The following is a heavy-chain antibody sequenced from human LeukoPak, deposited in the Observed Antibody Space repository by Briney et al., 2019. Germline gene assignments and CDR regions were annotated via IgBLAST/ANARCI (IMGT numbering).Heavy chain of an antibody. CDR2: ISYDGSNK. J-gene: IGHJ4*02. V-gene: IGHV3-30-3*01. CDR1: GFTFSSYA. D-gene: IGHD2-2*01. CDR3: ARGENKIVVVPAAINY. Sequence: GGSLRLSCAASGFTFSSYAMHWVRQAPGKGLEGVAVISYDGSNKYYADSVKGRFTISRDNSKNTLYLQMNSLRAEDTAVCYCARGENKIVVVPAAINYWGQGTLVTVSS.